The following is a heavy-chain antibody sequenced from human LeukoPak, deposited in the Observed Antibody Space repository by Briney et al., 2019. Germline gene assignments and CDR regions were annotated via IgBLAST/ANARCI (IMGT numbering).Heavy chain of an antibody. D-gene: IGHD5-24*01. V-gene: IGHV3-48*04. CDR2: ISSSSTSI. J-gene: IGHJ4*02. CDR3: ARERTFGDGYNGRFLY. CDR1: GFTFSIYS. Sequence: GGSLRVSCAASGFTFSIYSMNWVRQAPGKGLEWVSYISSSSTSIYYADSVKGRFTISRDNAKNSLYLQMNSLRAEDTAVYYCARERTFGDGYNGRFLYWGQGTLVTVSS.